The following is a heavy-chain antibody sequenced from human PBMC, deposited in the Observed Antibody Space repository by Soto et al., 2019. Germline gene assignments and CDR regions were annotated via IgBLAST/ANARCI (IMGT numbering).Heavy chain of an antibody. CDR2: MNPNSGNT. J-gene: IGHJ6*02. CDR1: GYTFTSYD. CDR3: ARGLGSYGLLNGVGYYYYGMDV. V-gene: IGHV1-8*01. D-gene: IGHD5-18*01. Sequence: QVQLVQSGAEVKKPGASVKVSCKASGYTFTSYDINWVRQATGQGLEWMGWMNPNSGNTGYAQKFQGRVTMTRNNSIRTDYMELSSLRSEDTAVYYCARGLGSYGLLNGVGYYYYGMDVWGQGTTVTVSS.